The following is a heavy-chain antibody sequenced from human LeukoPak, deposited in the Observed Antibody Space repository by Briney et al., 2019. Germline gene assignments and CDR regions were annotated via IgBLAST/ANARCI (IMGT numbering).Heavy chain of an antibody. J-gene: IGHJ3*02. CDR3: ARDQGGLYSSGWFAFDI. CDR2: IYYSGST. V-gene: IGHV4-31*03. Sequence: SQTLSLTCTVSGGSISSGGYSWSWIRQHPGKGLEWIGYIYYSGSTYYNPSLKSRVTISVDTSKNQFSLKLSSVTAADTAVYYCARDQGGLYSSGWFAFDIWGQGTMVTVSS. D-gene: IGHD6-19*01. CDR1: GGSISSGGYS.